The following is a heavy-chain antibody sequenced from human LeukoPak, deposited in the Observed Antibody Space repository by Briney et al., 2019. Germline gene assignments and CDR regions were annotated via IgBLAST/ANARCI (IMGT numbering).Heavy chain of an antibody. J-gene: IGHJ3*02. CDR1: EFTFSSYG. CDR3: GRLTYSGHNVFDI. D-gene: IGHD2-21*01. CDR2: INSSGGDT. Sequence: GSLRLSCAASEFTFSSYGMHWVRQAPGKGLEWVSDINSSGGDTYYADSVKGRFTISRDNSKNTLYLQMSSLRAEDTAVFYCGRLTYSGHNVFDIWGRGTMVTVSS. V-gene: IGHV3-23*01.